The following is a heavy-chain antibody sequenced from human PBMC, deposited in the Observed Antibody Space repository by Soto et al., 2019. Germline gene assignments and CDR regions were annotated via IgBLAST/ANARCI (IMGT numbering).Heavy chain of an antibody. D-gene: IGHD6-19*01. J-gene: IGHJ6*02. CDR2: ILYDGSKK. Sequence: GSLRLSCAASVFTFSSYGMHWVRQAPGKGLEWVAVILYDGSKKYYADSVKGRFTISRDNSKNTLYLQMSSLRAEDTALYYCVKDGSSGWPYFDDMDVWGQGTTVTVSS. CDR3: VKDGSSGWPYFDDMDV. CDR1: VFTFSSYG. V-gene: IGHV3-30*18.